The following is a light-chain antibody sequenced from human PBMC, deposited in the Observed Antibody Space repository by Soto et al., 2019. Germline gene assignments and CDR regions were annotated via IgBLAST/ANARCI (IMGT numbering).Light chain of an antibody. J-gene: IGKJ3*01. CDR2: DGS. Sequence: DVQMTQSPSSLSASVGDRITITCQASQDIGKFLNWYQQKPGKAPKILIYDGSNLETGVPGRFSGGGSGTLFTFTISTLQPEDIGTYFCQQYDIVFFTFGPGTKVDLK. CDR1: QDIGKF. V-gene: IGKV1-33*01. CDR3: QQYDIVFFT.